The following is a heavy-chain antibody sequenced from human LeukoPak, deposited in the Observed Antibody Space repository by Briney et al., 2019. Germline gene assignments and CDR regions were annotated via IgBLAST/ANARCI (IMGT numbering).Heavy chain of an antibody. D-gene: IGHD4-11*01. V-gene: IGHV1-69*04. CDR1: GGTFSSYA. J-gene: IGHJ4*02. CDR2: IIPILGIA. CDR3: ARDTTVRRLDY. Sequence: SVKVSCKASGGTFSSYANSWVRQAPGQGLEWMGRIIPILGIANYAQKFQGRVTITADKSTSTAYMELSSLRSEDTAVYYCARDTTVRRLDYWGQGTLVTVSS.